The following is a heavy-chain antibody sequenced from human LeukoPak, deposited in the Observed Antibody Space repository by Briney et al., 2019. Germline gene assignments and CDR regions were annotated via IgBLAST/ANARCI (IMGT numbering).Heavy chain of an antibody. Sequence: PGGSLRLSCAASGFTFSSYNMNWVRQAPGKGLEWISSISSSSNYIYSADSLKGRFTISRDNAKNSLYLQMNSLRGEDTAVYYCARDLLGYNYHYMDVWGKGTTVTVSS. J-gene: IGHJ6*03. D-gene: IGHD3-16*02. CDR1: GFTFSSYN. V-gene: IGHV3-21*01. CDR2: ISSSSNYI. CDR3: ARDLLGYNYHYMDV.